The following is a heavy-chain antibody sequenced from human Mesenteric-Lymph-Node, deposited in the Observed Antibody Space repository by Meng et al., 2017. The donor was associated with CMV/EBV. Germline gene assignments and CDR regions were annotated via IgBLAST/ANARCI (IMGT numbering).Heavy chain of an antibody. CDR2: ISISSSYI. CDR1: GFTFSSYS. CDR3: ARGSDTYYDFWSGYYTSPYGMDV. J-gene: IGHJ6*02. D-gene: IGHD3-3*01. V-gene: IGHV3-21*01. Sequence: GESLKISCAASGFTFSSYSMNWVRQAPGKGLEWVSSISISSSYIYYADSVKGRFTISRDNAKNSLYLQMNSLRAEGTAVYYCARGSDTYYDFWSGYYTSPYGMDVWGQGTTVTVSS.